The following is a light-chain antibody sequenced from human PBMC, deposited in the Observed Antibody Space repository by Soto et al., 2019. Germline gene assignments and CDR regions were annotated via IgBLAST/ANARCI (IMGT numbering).Light chain of an antibody. CDR3: QKYNRVPLT. J-gene: IGKJ4*01. CDR2: AAS. Sequence: QMTQSPSSLSASIGDRVTITCRASQGIGTYLAWYQQRPGKVPQLLISAASTLQSGVPSRFSGSGSGTDFTLTINSLQPEDVAIYYCQKYNRVPLTFGGGTKVDIK. CDR1: QGIGTY. V-gene: IGKV1-27*01.